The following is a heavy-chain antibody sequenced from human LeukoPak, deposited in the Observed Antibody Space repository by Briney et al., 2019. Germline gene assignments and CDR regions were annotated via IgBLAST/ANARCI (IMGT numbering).Heavy chain of an antibody. J-gene: IGHJ5*02. Sequence: GASVKVSCKASGYTFTGYYMHWVRQAPGQGLEWMGWINPNSGGTNYAQKFQARVTMTRDTSISTAYMELSRLRSDDTAVYYCARAQDYDILTGYVWFDPWGQGTLVTVSS. CDR1: GYTFTGYY. D-gene: IGHD3-9*01. CDR3: ARAQDYDILTGYVWFDP. V-gene: IGHV1-2*02. CDR2: INPNSGGT.